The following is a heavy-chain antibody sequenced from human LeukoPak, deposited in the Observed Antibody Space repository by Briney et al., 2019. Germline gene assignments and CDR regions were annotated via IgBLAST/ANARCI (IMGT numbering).Heavy chain of an antibody. Sequence: SGTLSLTCTVSGGSISSSSYYWGWIRQPPGKGLEWIGSIYYSGSTYYNPSLKSRVTISVDTSKNQFSLKLSSVTAADTAVYYCARVKGDTAMVGYFDYWGQGTLVTVSS. J-gene: IGHJ4*02. CDR2: IYYSGST. CDR1: GGSISSSSYY. V-gene: IGHV4-39*01. CDR3: ARVKGDTAMVGYFDY. D-gene: IGHD5-18*01.